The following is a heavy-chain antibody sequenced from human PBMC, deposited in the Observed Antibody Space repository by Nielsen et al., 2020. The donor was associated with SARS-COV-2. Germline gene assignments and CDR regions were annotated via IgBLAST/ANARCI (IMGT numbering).Heavy chain of an antibody. D-gene: IGHD2-2*01. J-gene: IGHJ6*02. CDR1: GFTFSSYW. V-gene: IGHV3-74*01. Sequence: GGSLRLSCAASGFTFSSYWMHWVRQAPGKGLVWVSRINSDGSSTSYADSVKGRSTISRDNSKNTLYLQMNSLRAEDTAVYYCAKVLYTSEWAPTIYGMDVWGQGTPVTVSS. CDR2: INSDGSST. CDR3: AKVLYTSEWAPTIYGMDV.